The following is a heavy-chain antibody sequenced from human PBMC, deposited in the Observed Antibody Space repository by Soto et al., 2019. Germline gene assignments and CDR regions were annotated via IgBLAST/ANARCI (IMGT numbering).Heavy chain of an antibody. J-gene: IGHJ4*02. CDR1: GFTFSSYE. D-gene: IGHD2-21*02. Sequence: EVQLVESGGGLVQPGGSLRLSCAASGFTFSSYERNWVRQAPGKGLEWVSYISSSGSTIYYADSVKCRFTISRDNAKNSLYLQMNSLRAEDTAVYYCARGLVTAIPILPLDYWGQGTLVTVSS. CDR3: ARGLVTAIPILPLDY. V-gene: IGHV3-48*03. CDR2: ISSSGSTI.